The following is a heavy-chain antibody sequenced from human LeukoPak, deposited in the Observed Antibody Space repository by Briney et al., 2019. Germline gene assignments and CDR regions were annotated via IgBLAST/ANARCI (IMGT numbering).Heavy chain of an antibody. D-gene: IGHD5-18*01. CDR3: ARLGGSYGIDY. V-gene: IGHV5-51*01. CDR2: IYPGDSDT. CDR1: GYSLTSYW. Sequence: GASLQISCKASGYSLTSYWIAWVRQLPGKGLEWMGIIYPGDSDTRYSPSFQGQVTLSADKSINTAYLQWSSLKASDTAMYYRARLGGSYGIDYWGQGTLVTVSS. J-gene: IGHJ4*02.